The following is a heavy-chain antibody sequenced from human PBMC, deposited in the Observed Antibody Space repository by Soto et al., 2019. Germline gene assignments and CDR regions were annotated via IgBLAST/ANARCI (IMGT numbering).Heavy chain of an antibody. J-gene: IGHJ4*02. CDR1: GFTFSSYW. D-gene: IGHD6-6*01. CDR3: ARGPGYSSSSGNFDY. V-gene: IGHV3-74*01. CDR2: INSDGSST. Sequence: TGGSLRLSCAASGFTFSSYWMHWVRQAPGKGLVWVSRINSDGSSTSYADSVKGRFTISRDNAKNTLYLQMNSLRAEDTAVYYCARGPGYSSSSGNFDYWGQGTLVTVSS.